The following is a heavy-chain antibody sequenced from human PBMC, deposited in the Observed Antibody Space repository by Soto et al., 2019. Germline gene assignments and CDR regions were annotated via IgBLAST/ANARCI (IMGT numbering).Heavy chain of an antibody. CDR1: GYTFTSYG. D-gene: IGHD6-19*01. J-gene: IGHJ5*02. CDR3: ARGDSSVWTTQGWWFDP. CDR2: ISTYNGHT. V-gene: IGHV1-18*01. Sequence: QVQLVQSGAEVKKPGASVKVSCKASGYTFTSYGLTWVRQAPGQGLEWMGWISTYNGHTNYAQKLQGRVTMTTDTSTSTAYMELRRLRSDETAVYYCARGDSSVWTTQGWWFDPWGQGTLVTVSS.